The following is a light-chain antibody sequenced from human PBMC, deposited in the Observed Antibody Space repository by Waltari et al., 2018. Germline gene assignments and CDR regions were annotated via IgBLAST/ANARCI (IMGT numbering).Light chain of an antibody. J-gene: IGLJ3*02. V-gene: IGLV2-14*01. CDR2: EVS. CDR1: SCSVGGYNY. CDR3: SSYTSSSTLWV. Sequence: SALTQPASLSGSPGHSISVSCPRTSCSVGGYNYVPWYQQHPGKAPKLMIYEVSNRPSGVSNRFSGSKSGNTASLTISGLQAEDEADYYCSSYTSSSTLWVFGGGTKLTVL.